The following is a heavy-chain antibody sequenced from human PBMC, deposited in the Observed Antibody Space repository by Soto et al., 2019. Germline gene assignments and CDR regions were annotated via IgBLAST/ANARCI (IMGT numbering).Heavy chain of an antibody. J-gene: IGHJ4*02. CDR3: AKPPSMGLHLNYFDS. D-gene: IGHD5-12*01. Sequence: VGSLRRSCAASGFAFISCAMSWGRQAPGKGLEWVSAISGSGGSTYYADSVKGRFTISRDNSKNTLYLQMNSLRAEDTAVSYCAKPPSMGLHLNYFDSWRQGPLVTVS. V-gene: IGHV3-23*01. CDR2: ISGSGGST. CDR1: GFAFISCA.